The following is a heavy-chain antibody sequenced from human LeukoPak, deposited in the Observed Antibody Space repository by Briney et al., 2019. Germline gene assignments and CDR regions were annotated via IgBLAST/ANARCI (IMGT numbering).Heavy chain of an antibody. J-gene: IGHJ4*02. CDR2: SYPGDSDT. Sequence: GASLQISCQGSGYSFTSYWIGWVRKLPGKGREWMGISYPGDSDTRYSPSFQGQVTISADKSISTAYLQWSSLKASDTAMYYCARLRYFDWLATGDYWGQGTLVTVSS. CDR3: ARLRYFDWLATGDY. D-gene: IGHD3-9*01. V-gene: IGHV5-51*01. CDR1: GYSFTSYW.